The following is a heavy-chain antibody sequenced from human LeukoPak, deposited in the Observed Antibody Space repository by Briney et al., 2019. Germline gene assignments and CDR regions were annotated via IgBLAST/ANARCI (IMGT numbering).Heavy chain of an antibody. CDR1: GFTFSTFA. CDR3: AELGITMIGGV. Sequence: GGSLRLSCEASGFTFSTFAMNWVRQAPGKGLEWVSYISSSGSTIYYADSVKGRFTISRDNAKNSLYLQMNSLRAEDTAVYYCAELGITMIGGVWGKGTTVTISS. J-gene: IGHJ6*04. D-gene: IGHD3-10*02. V-gene: IGHV3-48*03. CDR2: ISSSGSTI.